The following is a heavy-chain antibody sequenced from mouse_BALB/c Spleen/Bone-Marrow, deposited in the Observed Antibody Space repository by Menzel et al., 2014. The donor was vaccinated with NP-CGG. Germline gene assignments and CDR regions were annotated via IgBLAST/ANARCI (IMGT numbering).Heavy chain of an antibody. V-gene: IGHV1-14*01. J-gene: IGHJ2*01. Sequence: VQLQQSGPELVKPGASVKMSCKVSGYTFTGYVMHWVKQKPGQGLERIGNINPYNDGIKYNEKFKGKATLTSDISSTTAYMELSGLTSEDSAVYFCAREGWLLRFDCWGQGTILTVSS. CDR2: INPYNDGI. CDR3: AREGWLLRFDC. D-gene: IGHD2-3*01. CDR1: GYTFTGYV.